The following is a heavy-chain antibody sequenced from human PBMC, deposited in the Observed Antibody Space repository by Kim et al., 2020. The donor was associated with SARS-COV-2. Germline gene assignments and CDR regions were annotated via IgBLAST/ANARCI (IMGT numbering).Heavy chain of an antibody. D-gene: IGHD4-17*01. Sequence: GGSLRLSCAASGFYFGYYFMHWVRQAPGKGLEWVAFISGSASGGQFIAYADSVKGRFTISRDNSKNSLYLQMNSLRPEDNALYYCAKDRDDSGDYVFAHWGPGSLVIV. J-gene: IGHJ1*01. CDR2: ISGSASGGQFI. CDR1: GFYFGYYF. CDR3: AKDRDDSGDYVFAH. V-gene: IGHV3-43*02.